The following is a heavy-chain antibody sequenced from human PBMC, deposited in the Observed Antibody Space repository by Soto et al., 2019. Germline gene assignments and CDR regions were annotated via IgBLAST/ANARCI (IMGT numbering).Heavy chain of an antibody. CDR1: GDSLSSGGHY. CDR2: IYDSVNT. V-gene: IGHV4-31*03. J-gene: IGHJ4*02. Sequence: QVQLQESGPGLVKPSQTLSLTCTVSGDSLSSGGHYWRWIRQHPGKGLEWIGHIYDSVNTYYSPSLRSRVTISADRSKTQFSRNLRSVTAADTAVYYCARVDPRGYFAILTDYWGQGTLVTVSS. D-gene: IGHD3-9*01. CDR3: ARVDPRGYFAILTDY.